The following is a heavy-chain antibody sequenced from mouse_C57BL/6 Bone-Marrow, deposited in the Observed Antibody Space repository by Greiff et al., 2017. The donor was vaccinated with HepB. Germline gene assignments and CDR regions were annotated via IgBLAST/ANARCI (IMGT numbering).Heavy chain of an antibody. CDR3: ARGLRAYGSSSYWYFDV. J-gene: IGHJ1*03. Sequence: EVKLVESGPELVKPGASVKISCKASGYTFTDYYMNWVKQSHGKSLEWIGDINPNNGGTSYNQKFKGKATLTVDKSSSTAYMELRSLTSEDSAVYYCARGLRAYGSSSYWYFDVWGTGTTVTVSS. CDR1: GYTFTDYY. V-gene: IGHV1-26*01. D-gene: IGHD1-1*01. CDR2: INPNNGGT.